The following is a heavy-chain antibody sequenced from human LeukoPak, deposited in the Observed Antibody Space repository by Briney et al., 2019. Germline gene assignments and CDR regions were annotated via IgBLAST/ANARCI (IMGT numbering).Heavy chain of an antibody. CDR2: IYYSGST. CDR1: GGSISRSNHY. V-gene: IGHV4-39*01. J-gene: IGHJ6*02. CDR3: IRQSTDAMDV. Sequence: SETLSLTCIVSGGSISRSNHYWGWIRQPPGRGLEWIGTIYYSGSTYYNPSLKSRVTISVDTSKNQFSLRLSSVTAADTAVYFCIRQSTDAMDVWGQGTTVTVSS.